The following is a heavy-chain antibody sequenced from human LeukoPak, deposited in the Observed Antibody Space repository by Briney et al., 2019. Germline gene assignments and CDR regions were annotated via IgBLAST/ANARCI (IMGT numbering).Heavy chain of an antibody. CDR3: ARTSYYYDSSGYPAVGGGWFDP. CDR1: GGSISSYY. CDR2: IYYSGST. D-gene: IGHD3-22*01. J-gene: IGHJ5*02. V-gene: IGHV4-59*01. Sequence: SETLSLTCTVSGGSISSYYWSWTRQPPGKGLEWIGYIYYSGSTNYNPSLKSRVTILVDTSKNQFSLKLSSVTAADTAVYYCARTSYYYDSSGYPAVGGGWFDPWGQGTLVTVSS.